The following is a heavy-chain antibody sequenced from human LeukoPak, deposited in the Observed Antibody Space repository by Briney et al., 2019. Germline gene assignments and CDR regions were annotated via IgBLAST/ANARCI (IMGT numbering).Heavy chain of an antibody. CDR2: ISNIGSTT. CDR1: GLTLSNYY. D-gene: IGHD3-3*02. J-gene: IGHJ4*02. V-gene: IGHV3-11*04. Sequence: PGGSLRLSCAASGLTLSNYYMSWIRQAPGKGLEWVSYISNIGSTTHHADSVEGRFTISRDNAKNSLYLQMNSLRAEDTAVYYCASDISNKGFDYWGQGTLVTVSS. CDR3: ASDISNKGFDY.